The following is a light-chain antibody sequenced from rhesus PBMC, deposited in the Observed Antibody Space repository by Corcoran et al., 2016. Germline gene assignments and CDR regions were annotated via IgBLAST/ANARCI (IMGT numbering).Light chain of an antibody. CDR2: YAS. Sequence: DIVMTQSPAFVSATPGEKVTITCQASEDITNYLHWYQQKPDQAPTLFIQYASHSNSGVPSRFPGRGCGTDFTFTISTLDVKDASTDCCPQGNKHPLTFGGGTKVEI. V-gene: IGKV6-47*02. CDR3: PQGNKHPLT. J-gene: IGKJ4*01. CDR1: EDITNY.